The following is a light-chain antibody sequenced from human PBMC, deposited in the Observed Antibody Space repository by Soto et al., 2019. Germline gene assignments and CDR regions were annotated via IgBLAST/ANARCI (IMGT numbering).Light chain of an antibody. V-gene: IGKV3-15*01. J-gene: IGKJ2*01. CDR2: GVS. CDR1: QSVSTK. Sequence: EVVMTQSPATLSVSPGERVTLSCRASQSVSTKLAWYQQKPGQPPRLLIYGVSSRATGIPARFSGSGSQTDFTLTISSLQSEDFAVYYCQQYNNWPPEYTFAQGTKLEIK. CDR3: QQYNNWPPEYT.